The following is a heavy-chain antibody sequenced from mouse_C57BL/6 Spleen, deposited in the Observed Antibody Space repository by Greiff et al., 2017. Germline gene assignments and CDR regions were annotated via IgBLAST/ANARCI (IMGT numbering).Heavy chain of an antibody. CDR1: GYAFSSSW. D-gene: IGHD1-1*01. CDR3: ARPFYYGSSFAC. Sequence: QVQLQQSGPELVKPGASVKISCKASGYAFSSSWMNWVKQRPGKGLEWIGRIYPGDGDTNYNGKFKGKATLTADKSSSTAYMQLSSLTSEDSAVYFCARPFYYGSSFACWGQGTTLTVSS. J-gene: IGHJ2*01. V-gene: IGHV1-82*01. CDR2: IYPGDGDT.